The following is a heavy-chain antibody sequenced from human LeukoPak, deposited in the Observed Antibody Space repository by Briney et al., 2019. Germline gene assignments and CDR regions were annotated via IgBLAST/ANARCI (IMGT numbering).Heavy chain of an antibody. J-gene: IGHJ4*02. D-gene: IGHD1-26*01. Sequence: GGSLRLSCAASGFTFSSYWMHWVRQAPGKGLVWVSRINSDGSSTSYADSVKGRFTISRDNAKNSLYLQMNSLRDDDTAVYYCARDPSGAGNRQFDFWGQGTLVTVSS. V-gene: IGHV3-74*01. CDR1: GFTFSSYW. CDR2: INSDGSST. CDR3: ARDPSGAGNRQFDF.